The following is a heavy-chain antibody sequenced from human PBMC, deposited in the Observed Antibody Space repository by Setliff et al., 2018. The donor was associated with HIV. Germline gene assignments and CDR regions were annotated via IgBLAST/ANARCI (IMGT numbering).Heavy chain of an antibody. D-gene: IGHD3-16*01. CDR2: ISGSGGST. CDR3: AKTLYSAGGGEVFDY. J-gene: IGHJ4*02. Sequence: PGGSLRLSCAASGFAFSSYAMSWVRQAPGKGLEWVAAISGSGGSTYYADSVKGRFTISRDNSKHTLDLEMNRLRAEDTAVYYCAKTLYSAGGGEVFDYCGPGTQVTVSS. V-gene: IGHV3-23*01. CDR1: GFAFSSYA.